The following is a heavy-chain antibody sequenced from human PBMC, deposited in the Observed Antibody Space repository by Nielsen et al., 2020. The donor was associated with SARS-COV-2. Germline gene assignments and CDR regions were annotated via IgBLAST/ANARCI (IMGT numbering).Heavy chain of an antibody. V-gene: IGHV1-18*04. D-gene: IGHD3-10*01. CDR3: ARNGITMVRGVIQYYYYYYMDV. CDR2: ISAYNGNT. CDR1: GYIFTSYG. J-gene: IGHJ6*03. Sequence: ASVQVSCKASGYIFTSYGISWVRHAPGQGLEWMGWISAYNGNTNYAQKLQGRVTMTTDTSTSTAYMELRSLRSDDTAVYYCARNGITMVRGVIQYYYYYYMDVWGKVTTVTVSS.